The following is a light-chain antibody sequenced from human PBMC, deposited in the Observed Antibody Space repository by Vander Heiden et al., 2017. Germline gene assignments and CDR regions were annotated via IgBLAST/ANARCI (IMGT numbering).Light chain of an antibody. V-gene: IGLV3-27*01. CDR3: YSAADNTVV. CDR2: KDS. CDR1: VLAKKY. Sequence: SYELTQPSSVSVSPGQTARITCPGDVLAKKYARWFQQKPGQAPVLVIYKDSGRPSGIPERFSGSSSGTTVTLTISGAQVEDEADYYCYSAADNTVVFGGGTKLTVL. J-gene: IGLJ2*01.